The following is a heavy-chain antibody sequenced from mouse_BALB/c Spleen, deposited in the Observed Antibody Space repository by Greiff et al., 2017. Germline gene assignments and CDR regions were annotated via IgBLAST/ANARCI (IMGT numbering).Heavy chain of an antibody. CDR2: ISSGGST. V-gene: IGHV5-6-5*01. CDR1: GFTFSSYA. D-gene: IGHD1-1*01. Sequence: EVQLVESGGGLVKPGGSLKLSCAASGFTFSSYAMSWVRQTPEKRLEWVASISSGGSTYYPDSVKGRFTISRDNARNILYLQMSSLRSEDTAMYYCARYGSSLLFDYWGQGTTLTVSS. J-gene: IGHJ2*01. CDR3: ARYGSSLLFDY.